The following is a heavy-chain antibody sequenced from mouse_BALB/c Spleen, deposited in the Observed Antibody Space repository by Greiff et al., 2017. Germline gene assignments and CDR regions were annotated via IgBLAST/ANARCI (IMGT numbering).Heavy chain of an antibody. D-gene: IGHD3-3*01. CDR1: GYAFSSSW. CDR2: IYPGDGDT. CDR3: ARLGVSYYAMDY. V-gene: IGHV1-82*01. J-gene: IGHJ4*01. Sequence: QVQLHQSGPELVKPGASVKISCKASGYAFSSSWMNWVKQRPGQGLEWIGRIYPGDGDTNYNGKFKGKATLTADKSSSTAYMQLSSLTSVDSAVYFCARLGVSYYAMDYWGQGTSVTVSS.